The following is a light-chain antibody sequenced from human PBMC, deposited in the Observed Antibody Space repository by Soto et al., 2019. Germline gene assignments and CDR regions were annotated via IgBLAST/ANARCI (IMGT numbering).Light chain of an antibody. CDR1: QNINNY. CDR2: AAS. CDR3: QQSDSHPFT. V-gene: IGKV1-39*01. J-gene: IGKJ3*01. Sequence: DIQMTQSPSSLSASVGDRVTITCRASQNINNYLNWYQQKPGKAPKLLIYAASTLQSGVPSRFSGSGSGSDFTLTISSLQPEDFATYYCQQSDSHPFTFGPGTKVDIK.